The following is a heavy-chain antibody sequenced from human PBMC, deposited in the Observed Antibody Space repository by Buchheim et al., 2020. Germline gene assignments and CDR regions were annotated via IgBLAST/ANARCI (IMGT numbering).Heavy chain of an antibody. J-gene: IGHJ4*02. V-gene: IGHV3-30*18. CDR2: ISYDGSNK. CDR1: GFTFSSYG. D-gene: IGHD1-1*01. CDR3: AKDPSTGTYQYIDY. Sequence: VQLVESGGGLVQPGRSLRLSCAASGFTFSSYGMHWVRQAPGKGLEWVAVISYDGSNKYYADSVKGRFTISRDNSKNTLYLQMNSLRAEDTAVYYCAKDPSTGTYQYIDYWGQGTL.